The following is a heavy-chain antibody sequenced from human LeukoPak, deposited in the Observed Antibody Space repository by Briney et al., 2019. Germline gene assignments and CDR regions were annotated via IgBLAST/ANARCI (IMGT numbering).Heavy chain of an antibody. V-gene: IGHV1-18*01. CDR3: ARGGRWELPRPYAFDV. J-gene: IGHJ3*01. Sequence: ASVKVSCKASGYTFTSYGISWVRQAPGQGLEWVGWISAYNGHTNYAQKLQGRVTMTTDTSTSTASMELRSLRSDDTAVYYCARGGRWELPRPYAFDVWGQGTMVTVSS. CDR1: GYTFTSYG. D-gene: IGHD1-26*01. CDR2: ISAYNGHT.